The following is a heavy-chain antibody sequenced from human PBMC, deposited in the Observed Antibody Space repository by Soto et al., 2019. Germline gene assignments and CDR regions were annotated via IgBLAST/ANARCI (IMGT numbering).Heavy chain of an antibody. CDR2: ISSSSSYI. Sequence: GGSLRLSCAASGFTFSSYSMNWVRQAPGKGLEWVSSISSSSSYIYYADSVKGRFTISRDNAKNPLYLQMNSLRAEDTAVYYCARVILPYDSRGYFDYWGQGTLVTVSS. CDR3: ARVILPYDSRGYFDY. V-gene: IGHV3-21*01. CDR1: GFTFSSYS. D-gene: IGHD3-22*01. J-gene: IGHJ4*02.